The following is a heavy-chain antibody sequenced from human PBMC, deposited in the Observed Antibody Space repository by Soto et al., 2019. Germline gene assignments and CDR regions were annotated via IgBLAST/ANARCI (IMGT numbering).Heavy chain of an antibody. J-gene: IGHJ6*02. CDR2: INPNSGGT. Sequence: QVQLVQSGAEVKKPGASVKVSCKASGYTFTGYYMHWVRQAPGQGLEWMGWINPNSGGTNYAQKFEDCVTMTRDTASSPASMVFSRLRSDDTAVYYCARGYCSSTSCYSDYGIDVWGQGTTVTVSS. CDR1: GYTFTGYY. CDR3: ARGYCSSTSCYSDYGIDV. V-gene: IGHV1-2*04. D-gene: IGHD2-2*02.